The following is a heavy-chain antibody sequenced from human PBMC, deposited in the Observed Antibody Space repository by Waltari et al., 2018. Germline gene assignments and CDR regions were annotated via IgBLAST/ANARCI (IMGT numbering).Heavy chain of an antibody. V-gene: IGHV4-39*01. Sequence: QLQLQESGPGLVKPSETLSLTCTVSGGSISSSSYYWGWIRQPPGKGLEWIGSIYYSGGTYYNPSLKSRVTISVDTSKNQFSLKLSSVTAADTAVYYCARQTWIQLWLYAFDIWGQGTMVTVFS. J-gene: IGHJ3*02. CDR1: GGSISSSSYY. CDR2: IYYSGGT. CDR3: ARQTWIQLWLYAFDI. D-gene: IGHD5-18*01.